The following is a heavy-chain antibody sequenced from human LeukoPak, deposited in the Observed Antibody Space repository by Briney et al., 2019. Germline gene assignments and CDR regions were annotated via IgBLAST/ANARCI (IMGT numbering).Heavy chain of an antibody. Sequence: SGALSLTLTFSVCFISRYLWSGIRQPAGKGLEWIGRIYTSWSTNYKPSLKSQVTMSVDTSKNQSSLKLTSVTGADTAAYYCARDGTPPQPRSYRRNNWFDPWGQGTLVTVSS. J-gene: IGHJ5*02. V-gene: IGHV4-4*07. CDR3: ARDGTPPQPRSYRRNNWFDP. D-gene: IGHD3-16*02. CDR1: VCFISRYL. CDR2: IYTSWST.